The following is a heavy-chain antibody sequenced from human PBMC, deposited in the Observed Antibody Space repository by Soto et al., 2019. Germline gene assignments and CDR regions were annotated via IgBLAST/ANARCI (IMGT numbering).Heavy chain of an antibody. J-gene: IGHJ2*01. CDR3: AKAPLDYGWWYFDL. V-gene: IGHV3-30*18. CDR1: GFTFSSYG. Sequence: QVQLVESGGGVVQPGRSLRLSCAASGFTFSSYGMHWVRQAPGKGLEWVAVISYDGSNKYYADSVKGRFTISRDNSKNTLYLQMNSLRAEVTAVYYCAKAPLDYGWWYFDLWGRGTLVTVSS. CDR2: ISYDGSNK. D-gene: IGHD4-17*01.